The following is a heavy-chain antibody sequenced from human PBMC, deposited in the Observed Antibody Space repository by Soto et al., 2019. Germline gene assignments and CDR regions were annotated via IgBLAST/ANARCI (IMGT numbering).Heavy chain of an antibody. CDR1: GGSISSYY. CDR2: IYYSGST. Sequence: SETLSLTCTVSGGSISSYYWSWIRQPPGKGLEWIGYIYYSGSTNYNPSLKSRVTISVDTSKNQFSLKLSSVTAADTAVYYCARWRAVASRNSYYYYGMDVWGQGTTVTVSS. V-gene: IGHV4-59*01. CDR3: ARWRAVASRNSYYYYGMDV. J-gene: IGHJ6*02. D-gene: IGHD6-19*01.